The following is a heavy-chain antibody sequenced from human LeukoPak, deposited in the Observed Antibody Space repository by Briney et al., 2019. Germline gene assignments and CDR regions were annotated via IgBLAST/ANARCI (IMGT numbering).Heavy chain of an antibody. CDR1: GGSISSSSYY. Sequence: SETLSLTCTVSGGSISSSSYYWGWIRQPPGKGLEWIGSIYYSGSTYYNPSLKSRVTISVDTSQNRFSLKLSSVTAADTAVYYCARLYSGSGSYTGYYYGMDVWGQGTTVTVSS. D-gene: IGHD3-10*01. V-gene: IGHV4-39*01. J-gene: IGHJ6*02. CDR3: ARLYSGSGSYTGYYYGMDV. CDR2: IYYSGST.